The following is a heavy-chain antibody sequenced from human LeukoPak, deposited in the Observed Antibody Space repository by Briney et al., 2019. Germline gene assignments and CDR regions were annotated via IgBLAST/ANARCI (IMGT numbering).Heavy chain of an antibody. V-gene: IGHV6-1*01. D-gene: IGHD2-2*01. J-gene: IGHJ5*02. Sequence: SQTLSLTCAISGDSVSSNSVTWNWIRQSPSRGLEWLGRTYYRSTWYNDYAVSVRGRITVNPDTSKNQFSLQLNSVTPEDTAVYYSARRLTQYDCFDPWGQGILVTVSS. CDR2: TYYRSTWYN. CDR1: GDSVSSNSVT. CDR3: ARRLTQYDCFDP.